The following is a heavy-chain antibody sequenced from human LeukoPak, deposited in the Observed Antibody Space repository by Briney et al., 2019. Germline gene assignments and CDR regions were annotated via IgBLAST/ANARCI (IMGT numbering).Heavy chain of an antibody. J-gene: IGHJ5*02. CDR3: ERGQVPAARGYNWFDP. Sequence: PSETLSLTCAVYGWSFNDYYWNWIRQPPAKGLEWIGESNARGDTNYNPSLKSRVTISVDTSKKQFSLRLTSMIAADTALYYCERGQVPAARGYNWFDPWGQGTLVTVSS. CDR1: GWSFNDYY. CDR2: SNARGDT. D-gene: IGHD2-2*01. V-gene: IGHV4-34*01.